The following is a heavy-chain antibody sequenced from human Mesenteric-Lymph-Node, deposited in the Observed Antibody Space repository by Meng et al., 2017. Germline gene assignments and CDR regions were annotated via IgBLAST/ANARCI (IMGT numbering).Heavy chain of an antibody. CDR2: IYPGDSDT. V-gene: IGHV5-51*01. D-gene: IGHD6-19*01. Sequence: KVSCKGSGYSFTSYWIGWVRQMPGKGLEWMGIIYPGDSDTRYSPSFQGQVTISADKSISTAYLQWSSLKASDTAMYYCASQTHSSGWYHFDYWGQGTLVTVSS. CDR3: ASQTHSSGWYHFDY. CDR1: GYSFTSYW. J-gene: IGHJ4*02.